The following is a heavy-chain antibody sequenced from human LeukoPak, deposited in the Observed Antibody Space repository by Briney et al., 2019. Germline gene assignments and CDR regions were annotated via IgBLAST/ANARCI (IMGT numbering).Heavy chain of an antibody. J-gene: IGHJ4*02. D-gene: IGHD4-17*01. CDR3: ARDQRGDYGDSFDY. CDR2: IYYSGST. V-gene: IGHV4-59*12. CDR1: GGSISSYY. Sequence: PSETLSLTCTVSGGSISSYYWSWIRQPPGKGLEWIGSIYYSGSTYYNPSLKSRVTISVDTSKNQFSLKLSSVTAADTAVYYCARDQRGDYGDSFDYWGQGTLVTVSS.